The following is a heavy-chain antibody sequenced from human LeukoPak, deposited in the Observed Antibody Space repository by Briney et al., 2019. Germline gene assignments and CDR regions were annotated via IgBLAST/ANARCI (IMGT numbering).Heavy chain of an antibody. Sequence: GASVTVSCKASGGTFSSYAISWVRQAPGQGLEWMGGIIPIFGTANYAQKFQGRVTITADESTSTAYMELSSLRSEDTAVYYCARDCSSTSCWGGDAFDIWGQGTMVTASS. CDR1: GGTFSSYA. D-gene: IGHD2-2*01. CDR2: IIPIFGTA. CDR3: ARDCSSTSCWGGDAFDI. V-gene: IGHV1-69*13. J-gene: IGHJ3*02.